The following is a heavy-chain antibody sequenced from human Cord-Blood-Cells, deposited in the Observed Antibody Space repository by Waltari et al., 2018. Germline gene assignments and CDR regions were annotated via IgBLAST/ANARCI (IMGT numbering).Heavy chain of an antibody. CDR1: GGSISSSNW. CDR3: ARTNSGSYSGDAFDI. J-gene: IGHJ3*02. V-gene: IGHV4-4*02. D-gene: IGHD1-26*01. CDR2: IYHSGST. Sequence: QVQLQESGPGLVKPSGTLSLTCAVSGGSISSSNWWSWVRQPPGKGLEWTGEIYHSGSTNDNPSPKERVTISVDKSKNQCSLKRSSVTAADTAVYDCARTNSGSYSGDAFDIWGQGTMVTVSS.